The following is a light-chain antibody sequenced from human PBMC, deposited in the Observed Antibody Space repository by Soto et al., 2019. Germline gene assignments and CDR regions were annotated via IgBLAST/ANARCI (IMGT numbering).Light chain of an antibody. V-gene: IGKV3-20*01. Sequence: EIVLTQSPGTLSLSPGARATLSCRASETVAGSYLAWYQQKPGQAPRLLIHGASTRATGIADRFSGSGSGTDFTLTISRPEPEDFAVYYCQLYGNSPKTVGQGTKVDIK. CDR2: GAS. CDR3: QLYGNSPKT. J-gene: IGKJ1*01. CDR1: ETVAGSY.